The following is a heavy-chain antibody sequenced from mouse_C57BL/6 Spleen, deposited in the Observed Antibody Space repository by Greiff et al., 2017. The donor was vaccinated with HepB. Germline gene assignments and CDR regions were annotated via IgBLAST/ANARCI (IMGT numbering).Heavy chain of an antibody. J-gene: IGHJ1*03. CDR1: GFTFSDYY. D-gene: IGHD4-1*01. V-gene: IGHV5-12*01. CDR3: ARLETGTYWYFDV. CDR2: ISNGGGST. Sequence: EVHLVESGGGLVQPGGSLKLSCAASGFTFSDYYMYWVRQTPEKRLEWVAYISNGGGSTYYPDTVKGRFTISRDNAKNTLYLQMSRLKSEDTAMYYCARLETGTYWYFDVWGTGTTVTVSS.